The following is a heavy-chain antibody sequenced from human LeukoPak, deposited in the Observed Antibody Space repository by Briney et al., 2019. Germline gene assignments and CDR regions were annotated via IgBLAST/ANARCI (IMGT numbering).Heavy chain of an antibody. CDR1: GYSFSGSW. J-gene: IGHJ4*02. V-gene: IGHV5-10-1*01. D-gene: IGHD3-9*01. CDR2: IDPSDSYT. CDR3: ARQHYDLLTGYYRYYLDY. Sequence: GESLKISCKGSGYSFSGSWSNLVRHMPGEGLEWMGRIDPSDSYTNYSPSFQGHVTISTDKSISTAYLQWGSLKASDTAMYYCARQHYDLLTGYYRYYLDYWGQGTLVTVSS.